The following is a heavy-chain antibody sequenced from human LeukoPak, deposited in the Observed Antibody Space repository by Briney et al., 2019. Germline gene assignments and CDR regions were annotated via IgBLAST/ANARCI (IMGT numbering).Heavy chain of an antibody. D-gene: IGHD3-22*01. J-gene: IGHJ4*02. V-gene: IGHV4-59*01. CDR1: GGSISSYY. CDR3: ARVNYYDSSGFDY. Sequence: PSGTLSLTCTVSGGSISSYYWSWIRQPPGKGLEWIGYIYYSGSTNYNPSLKSRVTISVDTSKNQFSLKLSPVTAADTAVYYCARVNYYDSSGFDYWAREPWSPSPQ. CDR2: IYYSGST.